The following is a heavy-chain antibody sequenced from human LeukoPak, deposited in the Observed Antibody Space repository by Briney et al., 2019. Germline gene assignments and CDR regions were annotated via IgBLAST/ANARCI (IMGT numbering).Heavy chain of an antibody. CDR2: ISGSGGST. CDR3: AKAGRGGSYYYYYYMDV. D-gene: IGHD3-16*01. Sequence: GGSLRLSCAASGFTFSSYAMSWVRQAPGKGLEWVSAISGSGGSTYYADSVKGRFTISRDNSKNMPYLQMNSLRAEDTAVYYCAKAGRGGSYYYYYYMDVWGKGTTVTVSS. V-gene: IGHV3-23*01. CDR1: GFTFSSYA. J-gene: IGHJ6*03.